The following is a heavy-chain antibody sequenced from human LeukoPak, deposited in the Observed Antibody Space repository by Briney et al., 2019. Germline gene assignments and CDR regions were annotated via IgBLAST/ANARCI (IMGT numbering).Heavy chain of an antibody. V-gene: IGHV1-69*06. Sequence: SVKVSCKASGGTFSYYPISWVRQAPGQGLEWLGSIIPLYGTTKSAQKFLGRVTTTADKSTNTLYMELDSLTPDDTAVYYCVREEGTSGAFDIWGQGTLVTVSS. CDR1: GGTFSYYP. D-gene: IGHD3-10*01. CDR2: IIPLYGTT. CDR3: VREEGTSGAFDI. J-gene: IGHJ3*02.